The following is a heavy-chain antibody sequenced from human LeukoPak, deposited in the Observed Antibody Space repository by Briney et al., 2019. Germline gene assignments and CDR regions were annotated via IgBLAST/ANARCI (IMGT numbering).Heavy chain of an antibody. D-gene: IGHD3-3*01. CDR3: AKGGSITIFGVVIIGELDY. J-gene: IGHJ4*02. V-gene: IGHV3-23*01. CDR1: GFTFNKFA. Sequence: GGSLRLSCAASGFTFNKFAMSWVRQAPGKGLEWVSGIIENGGETYYADSVRGRFTISRDNSKNTLYLQMNSLRAEDTAVYYCAKGGSITIFGVVIIGELDYWGQGTLVTVSS. CDR2: IIENGGET.